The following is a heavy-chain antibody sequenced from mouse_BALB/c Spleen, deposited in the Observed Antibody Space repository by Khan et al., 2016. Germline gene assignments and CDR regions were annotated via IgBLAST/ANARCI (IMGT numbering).Heavy chain of an antibody. CDR1: EYTFTNYG. CDR2: INPNTGEP. Sequence: QIQLVQSGPELKKPGETVKISCKASEYTFTNYGMNWVQQAPGQGLQWMGWINPNTGEPPYAEEFKGRFAFSLEASASTAYLQINNRKKEDSATYFFARTGDYPYYAMDYWGQGTSVTVSA. D-gene: IGHD2-13*01. V-gene: IGHV9-3*02. J-gene: IGHJ4*01. CDR3: ARTGDYPYYAMDY.